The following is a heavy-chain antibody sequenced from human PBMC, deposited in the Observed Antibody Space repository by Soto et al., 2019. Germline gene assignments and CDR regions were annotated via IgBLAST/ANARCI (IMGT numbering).Heavy chain of an antibody. J-gene: IGHJ6*03. CDR1: GYSFTSYW. Sequence: GASLKISCKGSGYSFTSYWIGWVRQMPGKGLEWMGIIYPGDSDTRYSPSFQGQVTISADKSISTAYLQWSSLKASDTAMYYCASRTNSGYDSYYMDVWGKGTTVTVSS. V-gene: IGHV5-51*01. CDR2: IYPGDSDT. CDR3: ASRTNSGYDSYYMDV. D-gene: IGHD2-8*01.